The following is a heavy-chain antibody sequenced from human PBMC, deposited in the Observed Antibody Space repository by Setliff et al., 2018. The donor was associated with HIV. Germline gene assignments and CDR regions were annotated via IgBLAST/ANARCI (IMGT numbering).Heavy chain of an antibody. V-gene: IGHV4-30-4*08. CDR1: GGSISSDDYY. CDR2: ITYSGSA. D-gene: IGHD6-19*01. CDR3: ASTGYSSGWSFDY. Sequence: LSLTCTVSGGSISSDDYYWNWIRQPPGKGLEWIGYITYSGSAYYNPSLKSRVTISIDTSNNQISLKLSSVTAADTAVYYCASTGYSSGWSFDYWGQGTLVTVSS. J-gene: IGHJ4*02.